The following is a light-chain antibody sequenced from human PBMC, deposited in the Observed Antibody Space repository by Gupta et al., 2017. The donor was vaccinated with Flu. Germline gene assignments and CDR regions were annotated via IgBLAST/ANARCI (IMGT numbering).Light chain of an antibody. Sequence: SVTITCTGTRDNVGTDNFVSWFQLHPGKAPKLIIYDVNKRPSGVPDRFSGSKSGNTASLTVSGLQAEDEADYYCDSYGGLNTKIFGTGTKVTVL. CDR1: RDNVGTDNF. V-gene: IGLV2-8*01. CDR3: DSYGGLNTKI. J-gene: IGLJ1*01. CDR2: DVN.